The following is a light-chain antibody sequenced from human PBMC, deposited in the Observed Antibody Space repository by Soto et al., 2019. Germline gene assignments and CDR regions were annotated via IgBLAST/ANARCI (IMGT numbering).Light chain of an antibody. CDR2: DAS. Sequence: EIVMTQSPATLSVSPGESATLSCRASQSVSSNLAWHQQKPGQAPRILMYDASTRATGISARFSGSGSGTEFTLTISSLHSEEFAVYYCHQYHNWPITLGQGTRLE. V-gene: IGKV3-15*01. CDR3: HQYHNWPIT. J-gene: IGKJ5*01. CDR1: QSVSSN.